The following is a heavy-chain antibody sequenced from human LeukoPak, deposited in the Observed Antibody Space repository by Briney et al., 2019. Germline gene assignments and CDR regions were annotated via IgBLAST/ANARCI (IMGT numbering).Heavy chain of an antibody. J-gene: IGHJ3*02. D-gene: IGHD5-12*01. CDR2: INHSGST. CDR1: GGSFSGYY. V-gene: IGHV4-34*01. Sequence: SETLSLTCAVYGGSFSGYYWSWTRQPPGKGLEWIGEINHSGSTNYNPSLKSRVTISVDTSKNQFSLKLSSVTAADTAVYYCARGLDIGAFDIWGQGTMVTVSS. CDR3: ARGLDIGAFDI.